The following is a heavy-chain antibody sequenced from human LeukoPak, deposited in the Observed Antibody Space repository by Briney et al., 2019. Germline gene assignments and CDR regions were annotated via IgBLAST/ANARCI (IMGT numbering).Heavy chain of an antibody. J-gene: IGHJ4*02. D-gene: IGHD3-10*01. Sequence: GGSLRLSCAASGFTFSSYAMSWVRQAPGKGLEWVSAISGSGGSTYYADSVKGRYTISRDNSKNTLYLQMNSLRAEDTAVYYCAKAVLLWFGESFYYFDYWGQGTLVTVSS. CDR1: GFTFSSYA. V-gene: IGHV3-23*01. CDR3: AKAVLLWFGESFYYFDY. CDR2: ISGSGGST.